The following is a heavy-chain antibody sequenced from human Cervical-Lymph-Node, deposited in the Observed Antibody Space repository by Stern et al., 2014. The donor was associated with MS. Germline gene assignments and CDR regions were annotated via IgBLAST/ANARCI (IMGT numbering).Heavy chain of an antibody. D-gene: IGHD3-22*01. J-gene: IGHJ4*02. CDR3: AKMSLVVVITAPDY. V-gene: IGHV3-23*04. CDR1: GFTFSSYS. CDR2: ISGRGGST. Sequence: EVQLVESGGGLVQPGGSLRLSCAASGFTFSSYSMSWVRQAPGKGLEWVAAISGRGGSTYYAGAGKGRVTIPRDNSKNTLYLQMNSQRAEDTAVYYCAKMSLVVVITAPDYWGQGTLVTVSS.